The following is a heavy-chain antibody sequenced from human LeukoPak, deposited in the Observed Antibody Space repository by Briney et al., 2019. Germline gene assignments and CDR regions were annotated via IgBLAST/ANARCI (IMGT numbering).Heavy chain of an antibody. CDR1: GGSFSGYY. V-gene: IGHV4-34*01. CDR3: ARGSSSSWYWFDP. Sequence: SETLSLTCAVYGGSFSGYYWRWIRQPPGKGLEWIGEINHSGSTNYNPSLKSRVTISVDTSKNQFSLKLSSVTAADTAVYYCARGSSSSWYWFDPWGQGTLVTVSS. J-gene: IGHJ5*02. D-gene: IGHD6-13*01. CDR2: INHSGST.